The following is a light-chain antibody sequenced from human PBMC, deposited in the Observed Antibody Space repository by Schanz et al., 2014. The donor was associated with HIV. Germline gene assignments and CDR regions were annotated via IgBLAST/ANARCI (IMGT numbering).Light chain of an antibody. J-gene: IGLJ1*01. V-gene: IGLV2-11*01. CDR3: QSYDSSLRGYV. CDR2: AVS. Sequence: QSVLTQPPSASGSPGQSVTISCTGTSNDVGGYDYVSSYQQFPGEAPELMIYAVSKRPSGVPDRFSGSKSGTSASLAITGLQAEDEADYYCQSYDSSLRGYVFGAGTKLTVL. CDR1: SNDVGGYDY.